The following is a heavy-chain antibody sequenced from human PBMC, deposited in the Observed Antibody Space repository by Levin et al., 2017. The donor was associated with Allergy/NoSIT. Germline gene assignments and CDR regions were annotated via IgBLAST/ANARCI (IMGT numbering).Heavy chain of an antibody. CDR1: GFTFSDHY. Sequence: SCAASGFTFSDHYMDWVRQAPGKGLEWVGRTRNKANSYTTEYAASVKGRFTISRDDSKNSLYLQMNSLKTEDTAVYYCARDAKYCSGGSCYWVWFDPWGQGTLVTVSS. CDR2: TRNKANSYTT. CDR3: ARDAKYCSGGSCYWVWFDP. D-gene: IGHD2-15*01. J-gene: IGHJ5*02. V-gene: IGHV3-72*01.